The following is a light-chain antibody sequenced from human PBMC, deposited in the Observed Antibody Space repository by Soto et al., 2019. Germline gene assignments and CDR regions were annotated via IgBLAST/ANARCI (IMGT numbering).Light chain of an antibody. CDR1: QIISSTY. CDR2: GAS. V-gene: IGKV3-15*01. CDR3: QQYTNWPFT. Sequence: DIVLTQSPGTLSLSPGERATLSCRASQIISSTYLGWYQQKPGQAPRLLIHGASTRATDIPARFSGSGSGTEFTLTVSNLQSEDFAVYYCQQYTNWPFTFGPVTTVDFK. J-gene: IGKJ3*01.